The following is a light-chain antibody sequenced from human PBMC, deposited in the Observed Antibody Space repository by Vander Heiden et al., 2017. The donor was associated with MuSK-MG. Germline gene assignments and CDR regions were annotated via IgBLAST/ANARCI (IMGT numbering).Light chain of an antibody. J-gene: IGKJ1*01. CDR2: AAS. Sequence: DIQMTQSPSSLSASVGDRVTITCRASQSISSYLNWYQQKPGKAPKLLIYAASSLQSGVPSRFSGSGSGTDFTLTISRLQPEDFATYYCQQSDSTPQTFGHTTKVEIK. CDR3: QQSDSTPQT. V-gene: IGKV1-39*01. CDR1: QSISSY.